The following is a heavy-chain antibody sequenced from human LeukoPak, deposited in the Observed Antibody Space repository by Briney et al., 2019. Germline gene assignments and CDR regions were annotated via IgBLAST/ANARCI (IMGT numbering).Heavy chain of an antibody. CDR1: GYSISSGYY. J-gene: IGHJ6*03. CDR2: IYHSGST. V-gene: IGHV4-38-2*02. CDR3: ARYVRAGNRDYYYYYMDV. D-gene: IGHD6-19*01. Sequence: PSETLSLTCTVSGYSISSGYYWGWIRQPPGKGLEWIGSIYHSGSTYYNPSLKSRVTISVDTSKNQFSLKLSSVTAADTAVYYCARYVRAGNRDYYYYYMDVWGKGTTVTVSS.